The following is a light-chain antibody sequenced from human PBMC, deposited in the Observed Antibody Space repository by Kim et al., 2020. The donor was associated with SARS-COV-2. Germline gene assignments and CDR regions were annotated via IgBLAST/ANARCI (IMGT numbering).Light chain of an antibody. CDR2: AAS. V-gene: IGKV1-39*01. CDR3: QQSYSTPGT. Sequence: DIQMTQFPSSLSASVRDRVTITCRASQSISSYLNWYQQKPGKAPKLLIYAASSLQSGVPSRFSGSGSGTDFTLTISSLQPEDFATYYCQQSYSTPGTFGQGTKVDIK. J-gene: IGKJ1*01. CDR1: QSISSY.